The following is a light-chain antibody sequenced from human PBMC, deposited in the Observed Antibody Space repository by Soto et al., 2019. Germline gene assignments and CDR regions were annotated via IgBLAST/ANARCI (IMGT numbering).Light chain of an antibody. V-gene: IGKV1-39*01. CDR1: QSISSY. CDR2: AAS. J-gene: IGKJ1*01. CDR3: QQYYSSKWT. Sequence: DIQMTQSPSSLSASVGDRVTITCWSSQSISSYLNWYQQKPGKAPELLIYAASSLQSGVPSRFSGSGSGTDFTLTITSLQAEDVAVYYCQQYYSSKWTFGQGTKVEIK.